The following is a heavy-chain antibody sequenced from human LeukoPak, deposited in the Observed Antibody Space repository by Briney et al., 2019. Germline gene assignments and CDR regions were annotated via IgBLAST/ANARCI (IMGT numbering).Heavy chain of an antibody. CDR3: ARADPYSHMDV. D-gene: IGHD6-13*01. V-gene: IGHV3-74*01. Sequence: PGGSLRLSCAASGFTFSSYWMHWVRQAPGKGLVWVSRINTDGSSTSYADSVKGRFTISRDNAKNTLYLQMNSLRAEDTAVYYCARADPYSHMDVWGKGTTVTVSS. J-gene: IGHJ6*04. CDR2: INTDGSST. CDR1: GFTFSSYW.